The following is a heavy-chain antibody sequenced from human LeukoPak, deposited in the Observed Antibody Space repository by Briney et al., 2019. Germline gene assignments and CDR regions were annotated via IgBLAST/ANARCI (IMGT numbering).Heavy chain of an antibody. CDR2: IYHSGST. Sequence: SGTLSLTCAVSGGSISSSNWWSWVRQPPGKGLEWIGEIYHSGSTNYNPSLKSRVTISVDTSKNQFSLKLSSVTAADTAVYYCARDPAKRNWFDPWGQGTLVTVSS. CDR3: ARDPAKRNWFDP. D-gene: IGHD5-24*01. J-gene: IGHJ5*02. CDR1: GGSISSSNW. V-gene: IGHV4-4*02.